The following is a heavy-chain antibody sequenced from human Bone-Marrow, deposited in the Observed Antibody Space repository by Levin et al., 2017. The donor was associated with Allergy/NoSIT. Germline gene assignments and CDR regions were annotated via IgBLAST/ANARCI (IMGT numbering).Heavy chain of an antibody. V-gene: IGHV3-30*04. J-gene: IGHJ6*02. D-gene: IGHD3-3*01. CDR1: GFTFSNYD. CDR2: ISFNGTNK. CDR3: ARGQGVTIFGVVIVESRVYYYGMDV. Sequence: PGGSLRLSCAASGFTFSNYDIHWVRQAPGKGLEWVALISFNGTNKYYADSVKGRFSISRSNFKNTLDLQMNGLSADDTAVYYCARGQGVTIFGVVIVESRVYYYGMDVWGPGTTVTVSS.